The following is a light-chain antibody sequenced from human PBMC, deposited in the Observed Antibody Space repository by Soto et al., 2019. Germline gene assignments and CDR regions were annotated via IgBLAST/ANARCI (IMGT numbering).Light chain of an antibody. CDR2: AAS. CDR1: QGLSSD. V-gene: IGKV1-9*01. J-gene: IGKJ5*01. CDR3: QQLNSYPIT. Sequence: DIQLTQSASCLSASVGDRVTITYRASQGLSSDLAWYQQKPGKAPKLLIYAASTLQSGVPSRFSGSGSGTEFTLTISRLQPEDFATYYCQQLNSYPITFGQGTRLEIK.